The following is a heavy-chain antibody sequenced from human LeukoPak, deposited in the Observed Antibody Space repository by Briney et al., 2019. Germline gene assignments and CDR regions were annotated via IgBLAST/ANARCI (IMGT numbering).Heavy chain of an antibody. D-gene: IGHD2-15*01. CDR1: GFTFSSYT. CDR2: ISVGSTFK. V-gene: IGHV3-21*01. CDR3: ARDGWLDY. Sequence: GGSLRLSCAASGFTFSSYTMNWVRQAPGKGLEWVSSISVGSTFKYYADSVTGRFTTSRDSAKNSIYLQMNSLTAEDTAVYYCARDGWLDYWGQGTLVTVSS. J-gene: IGHJ4*02.